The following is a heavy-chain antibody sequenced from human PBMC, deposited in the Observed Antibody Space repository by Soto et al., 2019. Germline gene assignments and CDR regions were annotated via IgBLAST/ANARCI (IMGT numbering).Heavy chain of an antibody. Sequence: PGGSLRLSCAASGFTVSSNYMSWVRQAPGKGLEWVSVIYSGGSTYYADSVKGRFTISRDNSKNTLYLQMNSLRAEDTAVYYCARDRRVYYYGSGSSYYYYGMDVWGQGTTVTVSS. CDR2: IYSGGST. J-gene: IGHJ6*02. CDR1: GFTVSSNY. D-gene: IGHD3-10*01. V-gene: IGHV3-53*01. CDR3: ARDRRVYYYGSGSSYYYYGMDV.